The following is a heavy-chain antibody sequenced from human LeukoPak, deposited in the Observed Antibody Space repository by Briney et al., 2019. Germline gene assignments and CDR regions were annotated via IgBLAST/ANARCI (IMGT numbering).Heavy chain of an antibody. V-gene: IGHV3-23*01. Sequence: GGSLRLSCAAAGFTFSSYAMSWVRQAPGKGLEWVSAISGSGGSTYYADSVKGRFTISRDNSKNTLYLQMNSLRAEDTAVCYCATNYGSGSPYGMDVWGQGTTVTVSS. D-gene: IGHD3-10*01. CDR1: GFTFSSYA. CDR3: ATNYGSGSPYGMDV. CDR2: ISGSGGST. J-gene: IGHJ6*02.